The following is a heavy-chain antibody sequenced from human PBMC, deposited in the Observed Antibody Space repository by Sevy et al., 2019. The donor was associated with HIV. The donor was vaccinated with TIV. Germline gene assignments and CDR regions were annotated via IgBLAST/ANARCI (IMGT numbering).Heavy chain of an antibody. D-gene: IGHD1-1*01. CDR2: ISYDGNKK. V-gene: IGHV3-30*03. J-gene: IGHJ4*02. Sequence: GGSLRLSCAASGFSFSSHGMHWVRQAPGKGLEWQSVISYDGNKKHYADSVKGRFTISRDNSKNTLYLQRNSLRPEDTAVDYCARDGGWYNYAPSDYWGQGTLVTVSS. CDR1: GFSFSSHG. CDR3: ARDGGWYNYAPSDY.